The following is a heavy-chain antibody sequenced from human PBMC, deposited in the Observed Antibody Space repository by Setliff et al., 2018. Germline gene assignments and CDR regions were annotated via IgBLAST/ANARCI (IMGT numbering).Heavy chain of an antibody. CDR3: ARLQATFGVFKDGDWFDP. CDR2: ISGGDGNT. V-gene: IGHV1-3*01. D-gene: IGHD3-3*01. CDR1: GYSFTTYG. Sequence: ASVKVSCKASGYSFTTYGMHWVRQAPGQRPEWMGWISGGDGNTKYSQKFQDRLTITRDISATTGYMELSSLRSEDTAVYYCARLQATFGVFKDGDWFDPWGQGTLVTVSS. J-gene: IGHJ5*02.